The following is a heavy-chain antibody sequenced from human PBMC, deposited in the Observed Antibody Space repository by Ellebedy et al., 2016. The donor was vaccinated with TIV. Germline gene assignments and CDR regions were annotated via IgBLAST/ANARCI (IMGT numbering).Heavy chain of an antibody. J-gene: IGHJ5*02. CDR3: ARGGRYFDWLQSVKRVTWFDP. V-gene: IGHV4-34*01. CDR1: GGSLSDYN. D-gene: IGHD3-9*01. Sequence: SETLSLTCAVYGGSLSDYNWSWIRQSPGKGLEWIGEINHVGNTNYNPSLKSRVTISVHTSKNQFSLKVTSVTAADTAVYYCARGGRYFDWLQSVKRVTWFDPWGQGTLVTVSS. CDR2: INHVGNT.